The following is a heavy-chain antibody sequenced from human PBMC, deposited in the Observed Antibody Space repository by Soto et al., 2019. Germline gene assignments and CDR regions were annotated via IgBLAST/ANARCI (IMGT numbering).Heavy chain of an antibody. CDR1: GFTFSNAW. D-gene: IGHD2-8*01. Sequence: GGSLRLSCAASGFTFSNAWMSWVRQARGKGLGSVGRITSKTDGGTPNYAAPVKGRFTISRDDSKNTLYLQINSLTAEDTAVYYCATESLTNYYAMDVWGQGTTVTVSS. CDR3: ATESLTNYYAMDV. CDR2: ITSKTDGGTP. V-gene: IGHV3-15*01. J-gene: IGHJ6*02.